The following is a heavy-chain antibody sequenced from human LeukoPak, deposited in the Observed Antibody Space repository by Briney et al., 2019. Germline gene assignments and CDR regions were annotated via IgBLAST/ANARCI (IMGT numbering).Heavy chain of an antibody. CDR3: ARGLFGVINPTDY. J-gene: IGHJ4*02. CDR1: GFTFSNYA. D-gene: IGHD3-3*01. Sequence: GGSLRLYCAASGFTFSNYAMHWVRQAPGKGLEWVSSISSSGTYLYYADSVKGRFTISRDNAKDSLYLQMNSLRVEDTAVYFCARGLFGVINPTDYWGQGTLVTVSS. V-gene: IGHV3-21*01. CDR2: ISSSGTYL.